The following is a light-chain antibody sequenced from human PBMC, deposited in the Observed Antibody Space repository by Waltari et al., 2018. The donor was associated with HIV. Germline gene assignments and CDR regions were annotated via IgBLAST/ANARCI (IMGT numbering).Light chain of an antibody. J-gene: IGKJ2*01. CDR1: QSVSNN. CDR2: GAS. Sequence: ETVMTQSPATLSVSPWERATLSCRASQSVSNNLAWYQQKPGPAPRLLMYGASTRAAGIPASVSGSGSGTEFTLTITSLQSEDSALYYCQQYNNWHTFGQGTKLEIK. V-gene: IGKV3-15*01. CDR3: QQYNNWHT.